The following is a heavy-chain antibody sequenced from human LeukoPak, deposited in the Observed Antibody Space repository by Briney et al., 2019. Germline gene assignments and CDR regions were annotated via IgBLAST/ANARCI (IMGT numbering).Heavy chain of an antibody. J-gene: IGHJ4*02. CDR3: ARPYCGGGSCHDYFDY. CDR2: INPHTGGT. D-gene: IGHD2-15*01. V-gene: IGHV1-2*02. CDR1: GYTFTGYY. Sequence: ASVKVSCKASGYTFTGYYMHWVRQAPGQGLEWMGWINPHTGGTNYAQKFQGRVTMTRDASISAAYMELSRLRSDDTAVYYCARPYCGGGSCHDYFDYWGQGTLVTVSS.